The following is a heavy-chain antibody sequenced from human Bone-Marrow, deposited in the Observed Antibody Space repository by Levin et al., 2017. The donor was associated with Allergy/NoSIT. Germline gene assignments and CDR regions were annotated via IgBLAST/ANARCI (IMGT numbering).Heavy chain of an antibody. V-gene: IGHV3-13*01. D-gene: IGHD2-15*01. CDR1: GFTFSSYD. CDR3: ARVLRYCSGGSCYQYFDY. Sequence: GESLKISCAASGFTFSSYDMHWVRQATGKGLEWVSAIGTAGDTYYPGSVKGRFTISRENAKNSLYLQMNSLRAGDTAVYYCARVLRYCSGGSCYQYFDYWGQGTLVTVSS. J-gene: IGHJ4*02. CDR2: IGTAGDT.